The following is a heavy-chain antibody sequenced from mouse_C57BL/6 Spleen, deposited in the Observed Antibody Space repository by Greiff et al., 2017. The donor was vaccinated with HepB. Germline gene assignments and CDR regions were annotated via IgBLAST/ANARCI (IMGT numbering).Heavy chain of an antibody. CDR1: GYTFTSYW. CDR3: ARVGYYGSSPFAY. J-gene: IGHJ3*01. Sequence: QVQLKESGTELVKPGASVKLSCKASGYTFTSYWMHWVKQRPGQGLEWIGNINPSNGGTNYNEKFKSKATLTVDKSSSTAYMQLSSLTSEDSAVYYCARVGYYGSSPFAYWGQGTLVTVSA. D-gene: IGHD1-1*01. CDR2: INPSNGGT. V-gene: IGHV1-53*01.